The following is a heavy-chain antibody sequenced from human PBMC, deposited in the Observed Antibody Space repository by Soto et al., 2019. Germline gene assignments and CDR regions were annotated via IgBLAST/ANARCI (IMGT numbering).Heavy chain of an antibody. Sequence: ASVKVSCKASGYTFTSYYMHWVRQAPGQGLEWMGIINPSGGSTSYAQKFQGRVSMTRDTSTITVYMELSSLRSEVTAVYYCAREVIPEYYYYGMDVWGQGTTVTVSS. CDR3: AREVIPEYYYYGMDV. J-gene: IGHJ6*02. D-gene: IGHD2-2*01. CDR1: GYTFTSYY. CDR2: INPSGGST. V-gene: IGHV1-46*01.